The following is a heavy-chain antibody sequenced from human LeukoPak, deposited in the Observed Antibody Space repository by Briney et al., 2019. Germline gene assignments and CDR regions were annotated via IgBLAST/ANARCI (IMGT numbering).Heavy chain of an antibody. CDR3: AKESGKFDY. Sequence: PGGSSRLSCVASGLPIADFAMHWVRQAPGKGLEWVSLISGDGVSTFYADSVKGRFSISRDNSKNSLYLEMNSLRTEDAAMYYCAKESGKFDYWGQGTLVAVSS. CDR2: ISGDGVST. V-gene: IGHV3-43*02. CDR1: GLPIADFA. J-gene: IGHJ4*02.